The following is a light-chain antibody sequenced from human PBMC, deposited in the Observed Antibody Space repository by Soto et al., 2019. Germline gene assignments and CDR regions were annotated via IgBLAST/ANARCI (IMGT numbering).Light chain of an antibody. CDR1: QGISSY. Sequence: DIQLTQSPSFLSASVGDRLTITWRASQGISSYLAWFQQKPGKAPKLLIYGASTLQSGVPSRFSGSGSGTEFTLAISSLQPEDFATYYCQQVNGYPITFGQGTKVDIK. CDR2: GAS. J-gene: IGKJ1*01. V-gene: IGKV1-9*01. CDR3: QQVNGYPIT.